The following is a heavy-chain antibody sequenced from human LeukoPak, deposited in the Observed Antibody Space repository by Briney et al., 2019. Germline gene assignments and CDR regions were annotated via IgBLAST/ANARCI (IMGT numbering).Heavy chain of an antibody. Sequence: SETLSLTCTVSGGSISSSSYYWGWIRQPPGKGLEWIGSIYYSGSTYYNPSLKSRVTISVDTSKNQFSLKLSSVTAADTAVYYCARQTFRAAAGIDYWGQGTLVTVSS. CDR3: ARQTFRAAAGIDY. V-gene: IGHV4-39*01. CDR2: IYYSGST. CDR1: GGSISSSSYY. J-gene: IGHJ4*02. D-gene: IGHD6-13*01.